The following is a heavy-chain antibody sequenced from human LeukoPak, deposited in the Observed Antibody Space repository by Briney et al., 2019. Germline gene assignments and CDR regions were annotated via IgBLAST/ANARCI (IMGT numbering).Heavy chain of an antibody. J-gene: IGHJ4*02. Sequence: SETLSLTCTVSGDSISSGSYDWGWIRQPPGKGLEWIGNIYYTGSTYYNASLQSRVTISIDMSKNQFSLRLSSVTAADTAMYYCVKSGGYGLIDYWGQGTLVTVSS. V-gene: IGHV4-39*01. D-gene: IGHD6-19*01. CDR1: GDSISSGSYD. CDR2: IYYTGST. CDR3: VKSGGYGLIDY.